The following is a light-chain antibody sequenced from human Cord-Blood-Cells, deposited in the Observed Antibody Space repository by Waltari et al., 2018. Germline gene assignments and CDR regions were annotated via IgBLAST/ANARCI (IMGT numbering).Light chain of an antibody. J-gene: IGKJ3*01. CDR1: QDISNY. V-gene: IGKV1-33*01. CDR3: QQYDNLPFT. CDR2: DAS. Sequence: DIQMTQSPSSLSASVGDRVTITCPASQDISNYLNWYQKKPGKAPKLLIYDASNLETGVPSRFSGSGSGTDFTFTISSLQPEDIATYYCQQYDNLPFTFGPGTKVDIK.